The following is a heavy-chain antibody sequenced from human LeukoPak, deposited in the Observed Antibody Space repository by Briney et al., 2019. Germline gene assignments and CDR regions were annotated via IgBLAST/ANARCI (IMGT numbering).Heavy chain of an antibody. CDR3: ARENWVYNWKYDSSGSGINY. J-gene: IGHJ4*02. CDR2: ISGSGGST. D-gene: IGHD3-22*01. V-gene: IGHV3-23*01. Sequence: GGSLRLSCAASGFTFSSYAMSWVRQAPGKGLEWVSAISGSGGSTYYADSVKGRFTISRDNSKNTLSLQMNSLRAEDTAIYYCARENWVYNWKYDSSGSGINYWGQGTLVTVSS. CDR1: GFTFSSYA.